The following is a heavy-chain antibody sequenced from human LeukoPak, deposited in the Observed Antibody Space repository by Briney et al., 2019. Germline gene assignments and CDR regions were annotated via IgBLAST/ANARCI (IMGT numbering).Heavy chain of an antibody. CDR3: AKGGGYYDSSGYLVFDY. Sequence: PSETLSLTCTVSGGSISSYYWSWVRQAPGKGLEWVSAMTGSGGTAYYADSVKGRFTISRDNSKNTLYLQMNSLRAEDTAVYYCAKGGGYYDSSGYLVFDYWGQGTLVTVSS. D-gene: IGHD3-22*01. J-gene: IGHJ4*02. CDR2: MTGSGGTA. CDR1: GGSISSYY. V-gene: IGHV3-23*01.